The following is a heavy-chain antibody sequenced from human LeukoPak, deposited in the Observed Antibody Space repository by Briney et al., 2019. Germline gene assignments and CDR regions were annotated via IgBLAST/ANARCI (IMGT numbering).Heavy chain of an antibody. J-gene: IGHJ4*02. CDR3: ARDRVYSSVPFDY. Sequence: GGSQRLSCAASGFTFSSYSMNWVRQAPGKGLEWVSSISSSSSYIYYADSVKGRFTISRDNAKNSLYLQMNSLRAEDTAVYYCARDRVYSSVPFDYWGQGTLVTVSS. D-gene: IGHD6-19*01. CDR1: GFTFSSYS. V-gene: IGHV3-21*01. CDR2: ISSSSSYI.